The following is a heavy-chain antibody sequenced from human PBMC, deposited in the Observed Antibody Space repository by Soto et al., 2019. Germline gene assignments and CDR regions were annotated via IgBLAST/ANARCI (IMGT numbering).Heavy chain of an antibody. CDR2: VHYDGTKK. Sequence: LRLSCAPSGFTFSSYVMHWVRQAPGKGLEWVAVVHYDGTKKYYADSVRGRFTISRDNSENILYLQMNSLRPDDTAVYFCARETSYDFWSGPQTMDVWGQGTTVTVSS. V-gene: IGHV3-33*01. D-gene: IGHD3-3*01. CDR3: ARETSYDFWSGPQTMDV. CDR1: GFTFSSYV. J-gene: IGHJ6*02.